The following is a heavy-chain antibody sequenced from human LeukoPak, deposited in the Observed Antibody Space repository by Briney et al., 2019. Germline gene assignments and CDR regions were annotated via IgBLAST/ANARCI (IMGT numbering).Heavy chain of an antibody. CDR3: ARNRYSSSWYEAFDI. J-gene: IGHJ3*02. CDR2: IYYSGST. D-gene: IGHD6-13*01. V-gene: IGHV4-30-4*08. CDR1: GGSISSGDYY. Sequence: SETLSLTCTVSGGSISSGDYYWSWIRQPPGKGLEWIGYIYYSGSTYYNPSLKSRVTISVDTSKNQFSLKLSSVTAADTAVYYCARNRYSSSWYEAFDIWGQRTMVTVSS.